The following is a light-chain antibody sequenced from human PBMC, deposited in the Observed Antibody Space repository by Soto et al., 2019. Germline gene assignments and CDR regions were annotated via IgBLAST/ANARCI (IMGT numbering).Light chain of an antibody. V-gene: IGKV3-20*01. J-gene: IGKJ1*01. CDR1: QSVSSSY. CDR2: GAS. CDR3: QHYKMYSPWT. Sequence: EILLTQSPGTLSLSPGERATLSCRASQSVSSSYLAWYQQKPGQAPRLIIYGASTRANGIPARFSGSGSGTEFTLTISSLQPDDFADYYCQHYKMYSPWTFGQGTKVDIK.